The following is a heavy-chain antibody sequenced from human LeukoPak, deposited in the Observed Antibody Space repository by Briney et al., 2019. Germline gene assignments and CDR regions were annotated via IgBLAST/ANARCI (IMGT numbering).Heavy chain of an antibody. V-gene: IGHV3-23*01. CDR3: ASDTFRGPDY. CDR2: ISGSGGST. CDR1: GFTFSSYA. J-gene: IGHJ4*02. Sequence: GGSLRLSCAASGFTFSSYAMSWVRQAPGKGLEWVSAISGSGGSTYYADSVKGRFTISRDNAKNTVYLQMNSLTAEDTAVYYCASDTFRGPDYWGQGTLVTVSS. D-gene: IGHD3-16*01.